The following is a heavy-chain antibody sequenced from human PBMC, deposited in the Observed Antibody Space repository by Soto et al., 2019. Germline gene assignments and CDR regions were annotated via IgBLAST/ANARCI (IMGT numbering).Heavy chain of an antibody. Sequence: ASVKVSCKASGYTFTSYGISWVRRAPGQGLEWMGWISAYNGRTSYAQKFQGRVTMTRDTSTSTVYMELSSLRSEDTAVYYCATRDPGHYWGQGTLVTVSS. CDR3: ATRDPGHY. CDR2: ISAYNGRT. CDR1: GYTFTSYG. V-gene: IGHV1-18*01. J-gene: IGHJ4*02.